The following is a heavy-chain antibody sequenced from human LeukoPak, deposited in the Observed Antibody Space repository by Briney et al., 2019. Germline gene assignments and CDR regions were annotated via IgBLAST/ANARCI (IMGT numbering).Heavy chain of an antibody. J-gene: IGHJ6*03. Sequence: GGSPRLFCAASGCTFSSYGMHWVRQAPGRGLEWVAVRSYDGSNKYYADSVKGRFTISRDNSKNTLYLQMNSLRAEDTAVYYCAKDSDGYNYYYYYYMDVWGKGTTVTVSS. V-gene: IGHV3-30*18. CDR1: GCTFSSYG. CDR3: AKDSDGYNYYYYYYMDV. CDR2: RSYDGSNK. D-gene: IGHD5-24*01.